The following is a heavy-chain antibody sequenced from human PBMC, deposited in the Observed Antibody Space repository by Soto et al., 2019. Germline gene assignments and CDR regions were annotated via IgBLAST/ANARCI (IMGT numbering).Heavy chain of an antibody. CDR3: ARGEQYSGRIFDY. CDR1: GDSVSSNSAA. CDR2: TYYRSKWYN. J-gene: IGHJ4*02. V-gene: IGHV6-1*01. D-gene: IGHD1-26*01. Sequence: SQTLSLTCGISGDSVSSNSAAWNLLRQSPSRGLEWLGRTYYRSKWYNDYAVSVESRITINPDTSKNHFSLQLNFVTPEDTAVYFCARGEQYSGRIFDYGGQGTLVTVSS.